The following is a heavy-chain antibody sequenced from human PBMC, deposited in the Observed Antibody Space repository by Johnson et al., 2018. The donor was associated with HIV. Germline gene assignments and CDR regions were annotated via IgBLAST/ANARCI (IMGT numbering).Heavy chain of an antibody. J-gene: IGHJ3*02. CDR1: GFTFDDYG. D-gene: IGHD6-19*01. Sequence: VQLVESGGGVVRPGGSLRLYCAASGFTFDDYGMSWVLQAPGKGLEWVSGINWNGGSTGYADSVKGRFTISRDNSKNTLYLQMNSLRAEDTAVYYCARVAMAVAYLENAFDIWGQGTMVTVSS. V-gene: IGHV3-20*04. CDR2: INWNGGST. CDR3: ARVAMAVAYLENAFDI.